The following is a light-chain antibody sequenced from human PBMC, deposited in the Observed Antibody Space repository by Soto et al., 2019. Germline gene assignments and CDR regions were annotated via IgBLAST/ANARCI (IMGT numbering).Light chain of an antibody. CDR2: AAA. J-gene: IGKJ1*01. Sequence: DIQMTQSPSSLSASVGDRVTITCRASQSITTYLNWYQQTSGEAPKLLIYAAARLQTGVPSRFSGSGSGTDFTLTISSLQPEDFATYYCHQSYGAPPTFGQGTKVEIK. CDR1: QSITTY. V-gene: IGKV1-39*01. CDR3: HQSYGAPPT.